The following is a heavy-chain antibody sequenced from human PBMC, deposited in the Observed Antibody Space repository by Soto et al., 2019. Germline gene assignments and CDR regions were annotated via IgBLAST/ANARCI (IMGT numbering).Heavy chain of an antibody. J-gene: IGHJ5*02. CDR2: IYPGDSDT. Sequence: GESLKISCKGSGYSFTSYWIGWVRQMPGKGLEWMGIIYPGDSDTRYSPSFQGQVTISADKSISTAYLQWSSLKASDTAMYYWATQHLDPYCSGGSCYGWFDPWGQGTLVTVSS. CDR1: GYSFTSYW. CDR3: ATQHLDPYCSGGSCYGWFDP. V-gene: IGHV5-51*01. D-gene: IGHD2-15*01.